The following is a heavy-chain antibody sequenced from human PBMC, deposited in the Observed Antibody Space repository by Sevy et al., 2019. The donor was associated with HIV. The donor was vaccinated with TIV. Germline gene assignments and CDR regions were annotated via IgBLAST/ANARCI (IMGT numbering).Heavy chain of an antibody. CDR3: AKGDGYNFHYYYGMDV. J-gene: IGHJ6*02. V-gene: IGHV3-30*18. Sequence: GGSLRLSCAASGFTFSSYGMHWVRQAPGKGLEWVAVISYDGSNKYYAHSVKGRFTISRDNSKNTLYLQMNSLRAEDTAVYYCAKGDGYNFHYYYGMDVWGQGTTVTVSS. CDR2: ISYDGSNK. D-gene: IGHD5-12*01. CDR1: GFTFSSYG.